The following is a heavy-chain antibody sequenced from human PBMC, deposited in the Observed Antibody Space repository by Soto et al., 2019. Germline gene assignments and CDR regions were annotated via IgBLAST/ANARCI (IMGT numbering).Heavy chain of an antibody. D-gene: IGHD3-3*01. CDR2: INPNSGGT. Sequence: ASVKVSCKASGYTFTGYYMHWVRQAPGQGLEWMGWINPNSGGTNYAQKFQGRVTMTRDTSISTAYMELSRLRSDDTAVYYCARDSSRNYDFWSGYYALFDYWGQGTLVNVSS. CDR1: GYTFTGYY. J-gene: IGHJ4*02. V-gene: IGHV1-2*02. CDR3: ARDSSRNYDFWSGYYALFDY.